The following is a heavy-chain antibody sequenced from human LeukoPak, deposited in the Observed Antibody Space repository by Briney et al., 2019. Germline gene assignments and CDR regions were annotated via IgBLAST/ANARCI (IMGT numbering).Heavy chain of an antibody. CDR2: IYHSGST. CDR3: ASPIVGATGYFDY. Sequence: SETLSLTCAVSGYSISSGYYWGWIRQPPGKGLEWIGSIYHSGSTYYNPSLKSRVTISVDTAKNQFSLKLSSVTAADTAVYYCASPIVGATGYFDYWGQGTLVTVSS. D-gene: IGHD1-26*01. V-gene: IGHV4-38-2*01. J-gene: IGHJ4*02. CDR1: GYSISSGYY.